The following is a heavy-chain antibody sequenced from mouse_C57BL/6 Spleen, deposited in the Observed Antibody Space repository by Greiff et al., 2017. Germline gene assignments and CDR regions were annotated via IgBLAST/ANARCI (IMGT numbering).Heavy chain of an antibody. J-gene: IGHJ1*03. V-gene: IGHV1-15*01. CDR3: TGEGGLRRGYWDFDG. Sequence: QVQLQQSGAELVRPGASVTLSCKASGYTFTDYEMHWVKQTPVHGLEWIGAIDPETGGTAYNQKFKGKAILTADKSSSTAYMELRSLTSEDSAVYYCTGEGGLRRGYWDFDGWGTGTTVTVAS. CDR2: IDPETGGT. CDR1: GYTFTDYE. D-gene: IGHD2-4*01.